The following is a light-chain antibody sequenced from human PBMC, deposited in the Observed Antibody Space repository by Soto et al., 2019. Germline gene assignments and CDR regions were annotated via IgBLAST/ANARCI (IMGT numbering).Light chain of an antibody. CDR3: QQYDDLPIT. Sequence: EIVLTQSPGILSLSPGERATLSCRASQSVSNDFLAWYQQKPGQAPRLLIYGASTRATDVPDRFSGSGSGADFTLSISRLEPEDFATYYCQQYDDLPITFGQGTRLKIK. CDR2: GAS. V-gene: IGKV3-20*01. J-gene: IGKJ5*01. CDR1: QSVSNDF.